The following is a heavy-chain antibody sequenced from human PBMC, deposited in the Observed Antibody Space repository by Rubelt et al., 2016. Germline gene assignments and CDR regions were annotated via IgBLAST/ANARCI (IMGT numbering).Heavy chain of an antibody. Sequence: KSRVTISVDTSKNQFSLKLSSVTAADTAVYYCASTPTHYYDSSGYYNYWGQGTLVTVSS. D-gene: IGHD3-22*01. CDR3: ASTPTHYYDSSGYYNY. V-gene: IGHV4-30-2*04. J-gene: IGHJ4*02.